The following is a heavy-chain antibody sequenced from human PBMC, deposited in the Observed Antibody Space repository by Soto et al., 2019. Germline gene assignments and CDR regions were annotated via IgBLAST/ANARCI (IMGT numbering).Heavy chain of an antibody. CDR1: GGTFSSYA. Sequence: QVQLVQSGAEVKKPGSSVKVSCKASGGTFSSYAISWVRQAPGQGLEWMGGIIPIFGTANYAQKFQGRVTITADKSTSTAYMGLSSLRSEDTAVYYCARLFYYFWSGYYGGYYFDYWGQGTLVTVSS. CDR3: ARLFYYFWSGYYGGYYFDY. J-gene: IGHJ4*02. CDR2: IIPIFGTA. V-gene: IGHV1-69*06. D-gene: IGHD3-3*01.